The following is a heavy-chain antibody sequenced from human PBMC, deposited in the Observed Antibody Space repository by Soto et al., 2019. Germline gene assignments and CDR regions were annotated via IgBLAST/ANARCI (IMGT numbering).Heavy chain of an antibody. CDR2: INSDGSST. V-gene: IGHV3-74*01. J-gene: IGHJ4*02. Sequence: GSLRLSCAASGFTFSSYWMHWVRQAPGKGLVWVSRINSDGSSTSYADSVKGRFTISRDNAKNTLYLQMNSLRAEDTAVYHCAKSISAIPGDSWGQGTLVTVSS. D-gene: IGHD2-2*01. CDR3: AKSISAIPGDS. CDR1: GFTFSSYW.